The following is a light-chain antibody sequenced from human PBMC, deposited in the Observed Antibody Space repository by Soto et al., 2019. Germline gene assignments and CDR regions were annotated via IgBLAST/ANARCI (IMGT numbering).Light chain of an antibody. CDR3: QQYGSSPPRIT. Sequence: IVLKQSPGTLSLSPGERATLTCRASQSVSSSYLAWYQQKPGQAPRLLIYGASSRATGIPDRFSGSGSGTDFTLTISRLEPEDFAVYYCQQYGSSPPRITFGQGTRLEIK. J-gene: IGKJ5*01. V-gene: IGKV3-20*01. CDR1: QSVSSSY. CDR2: GAS.